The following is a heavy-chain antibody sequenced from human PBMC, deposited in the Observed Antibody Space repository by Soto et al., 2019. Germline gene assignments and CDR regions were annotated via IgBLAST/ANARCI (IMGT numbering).Heavy chain of an antibody. J-gene: IGHJ4*02. Sequence: GGALRLSRTASGFTFGGYTMLWVRQAPGKGLEWVSLITWDGINIEYADSVRGRFTISRDNSKNSLYLQMNGLRHEDTAFYYCAKDGIAWHWGQGTLVTVSS. D-gene: IGHD2-15*01. CDR3: AKDGIAWH. CDR1: GFTFGGYT. CDR2: ITWDGINI. V-gene: IGHV3-43*01.